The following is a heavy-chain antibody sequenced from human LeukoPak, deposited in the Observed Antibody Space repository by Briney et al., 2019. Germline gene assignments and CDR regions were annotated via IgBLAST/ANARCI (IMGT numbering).Heavy chain of an antibody. CDR3: AKDHVAVSG. J-gene: IGHJ4*02. Sequence: TGGSLRLSCAGSGFTFNSYGMHWVRQAPGKGLEWVAVISYDGRNKFYADSVKGRFTISRDNSKNTLYLQMNSLRAEDTAVYYCAKDHVAVSGWGQGTLVTVSS. V-gene: IGHV3-30*18. D-gene: IGHD2-8*01. CDR2: ISYDGRNK. CDR1: GFTFNSYG.